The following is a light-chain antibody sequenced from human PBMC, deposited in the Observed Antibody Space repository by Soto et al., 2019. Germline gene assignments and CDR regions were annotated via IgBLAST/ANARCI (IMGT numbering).Light chain of an antibody. V-gene: IGLV2-11*01. CDR3: CSYAGSYTLYV. CDR1: SSDVGDYNY. Sequence: QSVLTQPRSVSGSPGQSVTISCTGTSSDVGDYNYVSWYQQHPGKAPKLMIYDVSKRPSGVPDRFSGSKSGNTASLTISGLQAEDEADYYCCSYAGSYTLYVFGTGTRSPS. CDR2: DVS. J-gene: IGLJ1*01.